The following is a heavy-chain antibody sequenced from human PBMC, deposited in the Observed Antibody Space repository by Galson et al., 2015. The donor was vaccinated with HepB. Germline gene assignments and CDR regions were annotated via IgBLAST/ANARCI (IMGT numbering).Heavy chain of an antibody. CDR1: GFSLSTSGMR. V-gene: IGHV2-70*04. Sequence: PALVKPTQTLTLTCTFSGFSLSTSGMRVSWIRQPPGKALEWLARIDWDDDKFYSTSLKTRLTISKDTSENQVVLTMTNMDPVDTATYYCARSNVNSSSCFDYWGQGTLVTVSS. D-gene: IGHD6-13*01. CDR3: ARSNVNSSSCFDY. CDR2: IDWDDDK. J-gene: IGHJ4*02.